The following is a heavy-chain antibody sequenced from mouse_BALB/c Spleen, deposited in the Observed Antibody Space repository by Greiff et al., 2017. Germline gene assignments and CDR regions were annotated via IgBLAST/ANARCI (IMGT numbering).Heavy chain of an antibody. V-gene: IGHV1-67*01. Sequence: QVQLQQSGPELVRPGVSVKISCKGSSYTFTDYAMHWVKQSHAKSLEWIGVISTYYGNTNYNQKFKGKATMTVDKSSSTAYMELARLTSEDSAVYYCARGYGSSYWYFDVWGAGTTVTVSS. J-gene: IGHJ1*01. CDR1: SYTFTDYA. CDR3: ARGYGSSYWYFDV. CDR2: ISTYYGNT. D-gene: IGHD1-1*01.